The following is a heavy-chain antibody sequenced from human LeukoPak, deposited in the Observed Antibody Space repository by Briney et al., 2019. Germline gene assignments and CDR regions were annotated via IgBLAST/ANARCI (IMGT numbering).Heavy chain of an antibody. D-gene: IGHD3-22*01. J-gene: IGHJ4*02. Sequence: ASVKVSCKASGYTFTSYDINWVRQATGQGLEWMGWMNPNSGNTGYAQKFQGRVTITRNTSISTAYMELSSLRSEDTAVYYCARVVRGSSPCSYWGQGTLVTVSS. CDR3: ARVVRGSSPCSY. V-gene: IGHV1-8*03. CDR1: GYTFTSYD. CDR2: MNPNSGNT.